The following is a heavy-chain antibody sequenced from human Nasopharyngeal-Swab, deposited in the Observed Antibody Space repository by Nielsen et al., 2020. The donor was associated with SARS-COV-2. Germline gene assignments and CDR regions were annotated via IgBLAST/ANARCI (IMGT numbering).Heavy chain of an antibody. D-gene: IGHD4-23*01. CDR3: ASPKTFYGGSTGVDRAFDI. Sequence: GESLKISCAASGFTFSSYAMHWVRQAPGKGLEWVAVISYDGSNKYYADSVKGRFTISRDNSKNTLYLQMNSLRAEDTAVYYCASPKTFYGGSTGVDRAFDIWGQGTMVTVSS. J-gene: IGHJ3*02. CDR1: GFTFSSYA. CDR2: ISYDGSNK. V-gene: IGHV3-30-3*01.